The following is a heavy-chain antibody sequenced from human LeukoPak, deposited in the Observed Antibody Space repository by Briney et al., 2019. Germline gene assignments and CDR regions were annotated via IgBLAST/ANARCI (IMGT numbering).Heavy chain of an antibody. CDR2: IRYDGSNK. CDR1: GFTFSSYG. CDR3: AKDFNAWVDYGEIYFDY. V-gene: IGHV3-30*02. Sequence: PGGSMRLSCAASGFTFSSYGMHWVRQAPGKGLEWVAFIRYDGSNKYYADSVKGRFTISRDNSKNTLYLQMNSLRAEDTAVYYCAKDFNAWVDYGEIYFDYWGQGTLVTVSS. D-gene: IGHD4-17*01. J-gene: IGHJ4*02.